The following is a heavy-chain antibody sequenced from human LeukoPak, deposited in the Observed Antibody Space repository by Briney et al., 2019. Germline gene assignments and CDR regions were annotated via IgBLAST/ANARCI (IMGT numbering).Heavy chain of an antibody. V-gene: IGHV3-21*01. D-gene: IGHD1-26*01. Sequence: GGSLRLSCAASGFTFSSYSMNWVRQAPGKGLEWVSSISSSSYIYYADSVKGRFTISRDNAKNSLYLQMNSLRAEDTAVYYCAREMDPGGSPTRWGQGTLVTVSS. CDR1: GFTFSSYS. J-gene: IGHJ4*02. CDR3: AREMDPGGSPTR. CDR2: ISSSSYI.